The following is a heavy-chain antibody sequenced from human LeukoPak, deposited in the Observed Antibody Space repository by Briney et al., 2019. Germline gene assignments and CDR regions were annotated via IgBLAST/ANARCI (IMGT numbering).Heavy chain of an antibody. J-gene: IGHJ4*02. CDR2: FDPEDGET. Sequence: ASVKVSCKVSGYTLTELSMHWVRQAPGKGLEWMGGFDPEDGETIYAQKFQGRVTMTEDTSTDTAYMELSSLRSEDTAVYYCARDMSSSWYLVFSFDYWGQGTLVTVSS. V-gene: IGHV1-24*01. D-gene: IGHD6-13*01. CDR3: ARDMSSSWYLVFSFDY. CDR1: GYTLTELS.